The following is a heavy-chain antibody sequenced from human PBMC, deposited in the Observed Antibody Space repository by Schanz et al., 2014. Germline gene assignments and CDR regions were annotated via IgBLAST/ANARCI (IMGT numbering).Heavy chain of an antibody. Sequence: EVQLVESGGGLIHPGGSLRLSCAVSGFTVSTNYMTWVRQAPGKGLECVSRLNFDETYTSYADSVKGRFTISRDNAKNTVYLQMNSLRAEGTAVYYCARDGGWYYFDYWGQGTLVTVSS. CDR1: GFTVSTNY. CDR3: ARDGGWYYFDY. V-gene: IGHV3-74*01. D-gene: IGHD6-19*01. CDR2: LNFDETYT. J-gene: IGHJ4*02.